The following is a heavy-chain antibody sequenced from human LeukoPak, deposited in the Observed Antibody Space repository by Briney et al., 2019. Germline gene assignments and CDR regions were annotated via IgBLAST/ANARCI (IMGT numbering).Heavy chain of an antibody. CDR2: INHSGST. J-gene: IGHJ4*02. CDR1: GGSFSGYY. CDR3: ARGLRGHIDY. D-gene: IGHD5-12*01. Sequence: KPSETLSLTCAVYGGSFSGYYWSWIRQPPGKGLEWIWEINHSGSTNYNPSLKSRVTISVDTSKNQFSLKLSSVTAADTAVYYCARGLRGHIDYWGQGTLVTVSS. V-gene: IGHV4-34*01.